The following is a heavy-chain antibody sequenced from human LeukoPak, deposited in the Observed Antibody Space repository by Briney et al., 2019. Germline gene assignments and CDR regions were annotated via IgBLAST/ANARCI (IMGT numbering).Heavy chain of an antibody. D-gene: IGHD3-10*01. CDR1: GGSISSSSYY. CDR3: ARLATVLLWFGELPAEFDS. V-gene: IGHV4-39*07. CDR2: IYYSGST. J-gene: IGHJ4*02. Sequence: SETLSLTCTVSGGSISSSSYYWGWIRQPPGKGLEWVGSIYYSGSTSYNPSPKSRVTISVDTSKNPFSLKLSSVTAAATAVYYCARLATVLLWFGELPAEFDSWGQGTLVTVSS.